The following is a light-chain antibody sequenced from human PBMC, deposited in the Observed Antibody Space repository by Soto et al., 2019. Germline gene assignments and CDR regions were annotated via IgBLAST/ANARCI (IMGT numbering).Light chain of an antibody. J-gene: IGLJ2*01. V-gene: IGLV1-44*01. CDR2: NDN. Sequence: QAVVTQPPSASGTPGQRVTISCSGSSSNIGSHTVNWYQQLPGTAPKVVIYNDNQRPSGVPDRFSGSKSGTSASLAISGPQSEDEADYYCSSYTTLITVVFGGGTKVTVL. CDR3: SSYTTLITVV. CDR1: SSNIGSHT.